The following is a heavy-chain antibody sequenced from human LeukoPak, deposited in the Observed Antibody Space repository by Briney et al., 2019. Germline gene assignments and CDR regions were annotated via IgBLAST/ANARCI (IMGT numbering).Heavy chain of an antibody. CDR2: IKSKTDGGTT. CDR3: TKSIAAARANY. V-gene: IGHV3-15*01. Sequence: PGGSLRLSCAASGFTFSNAWMSWVRQAPGKGLEWVGRIKSKTDGGTTDYAAPVKGRFTTSRDDSKNTLYLQMNSLKTEDTAVYYCTKSIAAARANYWGQGTLVTVSS. D-gene: IGHD6-13*01. CDR1: GFTFSNAW. J-gene: IGHJ4*02.